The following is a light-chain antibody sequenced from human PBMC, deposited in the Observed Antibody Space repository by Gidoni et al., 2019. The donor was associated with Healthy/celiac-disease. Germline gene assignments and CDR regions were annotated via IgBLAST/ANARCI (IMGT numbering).Light chain of an antibody. V-gene: IGKV1-8*01. CDR1: QGISSY. J-gene: IGKJ4*01. CDR2: AAS. Sequence: AIRMTQSPSPFSASTGDRVTITCRASQGISSYLAWYQQKPGKAPKLLIYAASTLQSGVPSRFSGSGSGTDFTLTISCLQSEDFATYYCRQYYSYPLTFGGGTKVEIK. CDR3: RQYYSYPLT.